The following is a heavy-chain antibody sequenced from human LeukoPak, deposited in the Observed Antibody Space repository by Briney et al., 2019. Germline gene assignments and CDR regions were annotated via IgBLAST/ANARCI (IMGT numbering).Heavy chain of an antibody. CDR1: GVTFSSYS. J-gene: IGHJ6*04. D-gene: IGHD2-2*01. CDR2: IRSSSSYI. Sequence: GGSLSLSCAASGVTFSSYSMNWVRQAQGKGLEWVSSIRSSSSYIYYADSMKGQFTISRDNAKNSLYLQMNSLRAEDTAVYYCARGEDIVVVPAAYYYGMDVWGKGTTVTVSS. V-gene: IGHV3-21*01. CDR3: ARGEDIVVVPAAYYYGMDV.